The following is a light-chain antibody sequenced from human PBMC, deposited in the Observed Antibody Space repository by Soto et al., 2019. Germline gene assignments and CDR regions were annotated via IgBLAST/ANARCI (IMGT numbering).Light chain of an antibody. J-gene: IGLJ1*01. CDR2: EVS. Sequence: QSALTQTPSASGSPGQSVTISCTGTSSDVGGYNYVSWYQQHPGKAPKLMIYEVSKRPSGVPDRFSGSKSGNTASLTVSGHQTEDEADYYCSSYAGSNNLYVFGTGTKLTVL. CDR1: SSDVGGYNY. V-gene: IGLV2-8*01. CDR3: SSYAGSNNLYV.